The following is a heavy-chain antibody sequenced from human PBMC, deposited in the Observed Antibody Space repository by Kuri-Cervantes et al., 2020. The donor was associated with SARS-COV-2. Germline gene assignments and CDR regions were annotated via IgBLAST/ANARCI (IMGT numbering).Heavy chain of an antibody. CDR1: GGTFSSYA. CDR3: ARATGPPGYFDY. Sequence: SVKVSCKASGGTFSSYAISWVRQAPGQGLEWMGGIIPIFGTANYAQKFQGRVTITTDESTSTAYMELSSLRSEDAAVYYCARATGPPGYFDYWGQGTLVTVSS. J-gene: IGHJ4*02. CDR2: IIPIFGTA. V-gene: IGHV1-69*05.